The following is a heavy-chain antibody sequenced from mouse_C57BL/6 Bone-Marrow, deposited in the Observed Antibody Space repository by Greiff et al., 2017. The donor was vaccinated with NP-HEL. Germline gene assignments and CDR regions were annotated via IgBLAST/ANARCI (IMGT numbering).Heavy chain of an antibody. Sequence: DVKLVESGGGLVKPGGSLKLSCAASGFTFSDYGMHWVRQAPEKGLEWVAYISSGSSTIYYADTVKGRFTISRDNAKNTLFLQMTSLRSEDTAMYYCAREGYSNYSYAMDYWGQGTSVTVSS. CDR3: AREGYSNYSYAMDY. J-gene: IGHJ4*01. V-gene: IGHV5-17*01. CDR1: GFTFSDYG. CDR2: ISSGSSTI. D-gene: IGHD2-5*01.